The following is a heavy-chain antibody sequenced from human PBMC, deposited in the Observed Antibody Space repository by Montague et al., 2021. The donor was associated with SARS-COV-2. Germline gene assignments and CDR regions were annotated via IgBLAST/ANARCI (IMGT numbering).Heavy chain of an antibody. V-gene: IGHV3-33*06. CDR2: IWYDGSNK. D-gene: IGHD6-13*01. CDR1: GFTFSSYA. J-gene: IGHJ4*02. Sequence: SLRLSCAASGFTFSSYAMSWVRQAPGKGLEWVAVIWYDGSNKYYADSVKGRFTISRDNSKNTLYLQMNSLRAEDTAVYYCAKSVGYSSSWYLGFFDYWGQGTLVTVSS. CDR3: AKSVGYSSSWYLGFFDY.